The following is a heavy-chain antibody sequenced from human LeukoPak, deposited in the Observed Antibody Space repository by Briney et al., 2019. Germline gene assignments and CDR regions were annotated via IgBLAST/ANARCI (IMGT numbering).Heavy chain of an antibody. CDR1: GFTFSSYW. CDR2: IKQDETEK. V-gene: IGHV3-7*01. Sequence: PGGSLRLSCVASGFTFSSYWMSWVSQAPGKGLEWVANIKQDETEKYYVDSVKGRFTVSRDNANNSLLLQMSYLGTEDTAVYYCVRGGAGSGSFDFWGQGTLVAVSS. J-gene: IGHJ4*02. D-gene: IGHD1-26*01. CDR3: VRGGAGSGSFDF.